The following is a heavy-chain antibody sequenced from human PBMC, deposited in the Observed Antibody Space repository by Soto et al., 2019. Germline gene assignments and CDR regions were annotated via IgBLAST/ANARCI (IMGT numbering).Heavy chain of an antibody. CDR1: GGFFTSYA. Sequence: QVQPVQSGTAVKKPGSSVKVSCKASGGFFTSYAISWVRQAPGQGLEWLGGIIPIHGTTNYAQKFQGRVTLTADESTSTAYMELSSLRSEDTAVYYCARDASRISSTYYYHYGLDVWGQGTTVTVSS. J-gene: IGHJ6*02. CDR3: ARDASRISSTYYYHYGLDV. V-gene: IGHV1-69*01. CDR2: IIPIHGTT.